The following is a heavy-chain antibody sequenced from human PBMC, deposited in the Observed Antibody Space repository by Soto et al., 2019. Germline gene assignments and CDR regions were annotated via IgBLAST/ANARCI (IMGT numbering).Heavy chain of an antibody. V-gene: IGHV1-2*04. CDR3: ARETGNCRWNSCHFGGGFDN. CDR2: INPNSGGT. CDR1: GYTFTGYY. Sequence: ASVKVSCKASGYTFTGYYMHWVRQAPGQGLEWMGWINPNSGGTNYAQKFQGWVTMTRDTSISTAYMELSRLRSDDTAVYYCARETGNCRWNSCHFGGGFDNRGQGTMVTVSS. J-gene: IGHJ3*02. D-gene: IGHD2-2*01.